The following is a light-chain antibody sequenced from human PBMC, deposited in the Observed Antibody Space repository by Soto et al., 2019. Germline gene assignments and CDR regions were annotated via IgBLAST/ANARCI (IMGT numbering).Light chain of an antibody. CDR3: RQYYITPWT. CDR1: HSLVHSSDNRNY. J-gene: IGKJ1*01. Sequence: MAKFKNTLAVSVCERATIDFRSSHSLVHSSDNRNYLTWYQQKPGQPPKLLIYWASMRQSGVPDRFSGSGSGTDFTLTINSLQAEDVAVYYCRQYYITPWTFGQLTKVDI. V-gene: IGKV4-1*01. CDR2: WAS.